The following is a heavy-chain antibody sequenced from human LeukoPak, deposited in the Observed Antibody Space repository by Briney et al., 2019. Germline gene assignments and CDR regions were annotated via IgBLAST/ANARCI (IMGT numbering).Heavy chain of an antibody. Sequence: TSETLSLTCTVSGDSINISNYYWGWIRQPPGKGLEWIGTIYYSGNTYYSSSLKSRVTISVDMSKNQFSLKLNSVTAADTAVYYCARCPTIALFYYWGQGTLVTVSS. D-gene: IGHD1/OR15-1a*01. V-gene: IGHV4-39*01. CDR2: IYYSGNT. J-gene: IGHJ4*02. CDR1: GDSINISNYY. CDR3: ARCPTIALFYY.